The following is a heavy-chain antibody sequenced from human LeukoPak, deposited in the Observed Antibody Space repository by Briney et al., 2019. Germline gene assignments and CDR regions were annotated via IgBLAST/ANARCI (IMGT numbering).Heavy chain of an antibody. Sequence: PSETLSLTCSVSDYSISRGHYWGWIRQPPGKGLEWIGSIYHSGSTYYNPSLKSRVTISIDTSKNQFSLKLSSVTAADTAVYYCARQLLLWFGELANWFDPWGQGTLVTVSS. V-gene: IGHV4-38-2*01. CDR1: DYSISRGHY. D-gene: IGHD3-10*01. CDR3: ARQLLLWFGELANWFDP. CDR2: IYHSGST. J-gene: IGHJ5*02.